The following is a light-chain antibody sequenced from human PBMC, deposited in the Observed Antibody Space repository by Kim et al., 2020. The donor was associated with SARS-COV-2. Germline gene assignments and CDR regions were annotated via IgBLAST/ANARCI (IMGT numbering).Light chain of an antibody. CDR3: QAYDSTNRV. Sequence: NFMLTQSHSVSESPGKTVTISCTRSSGSIASNYVQWYQQRPGSAPTTVIYEDNQRPSGVPDRFSGSIDSSSNSASLTISGLKNEDEADYYCQAYDSTNRVFGGGTQLTVL. V-gene: IGLV6-57*04. J-gene: IGLJ3*02. CDR1: SGSIASNY. CDR2: EDN.